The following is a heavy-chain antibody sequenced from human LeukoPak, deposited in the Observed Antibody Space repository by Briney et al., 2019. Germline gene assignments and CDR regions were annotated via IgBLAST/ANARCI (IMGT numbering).Heavy chain of an antibody. D-gene: IGHD6-13*01. V-gene: IGHV1-46*01. CDR1: GYTFTRYY. Sequence: ASVKVSCKASGYTFTRYYIHWVRQAPGQGLEWMGIINPSGGSTSNAQKFQGRVTMTGDMSTSTVYMEVSSLRSEDTAVYYCARALTSAAGRRAGMMGDWGQGTLVTVSS. CDR2: INPSGGST. CDR3: ARALTSAAGRRAGMMGD. J-gene: IGHJ4*02.